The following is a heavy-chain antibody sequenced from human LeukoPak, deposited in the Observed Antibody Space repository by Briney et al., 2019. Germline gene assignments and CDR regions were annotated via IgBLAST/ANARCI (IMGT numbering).Heavy chain of an antibody. Sequence: SETLSLTCTVSDYSISSGYYWGWIRQPPGKGLEWIGSIYHSGSTYYNPSLKSRVTISVDTSKNQFSLKLSPVTAADTAVYYCARGIGGSYFDCWGQGTLVTVSS. J-gene: IGHJ4*02. D-gene: IGHD1-26*01. CDR3: ARGIGGSYFDC. CDR1: DYSISSGYY. V-gene: IGHV4-38-2*02. CDR2: IYHSGST.